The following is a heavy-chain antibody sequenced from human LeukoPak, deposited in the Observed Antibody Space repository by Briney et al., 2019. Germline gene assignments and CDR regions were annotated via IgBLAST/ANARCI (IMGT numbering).Heavy chain of an antibody. CDR3: ARDEAITIFGVAHDAFDI. D-gene: IGHD3-3*01. J-gene: IGHJ3*02. CDR1: GYTFTSYG. Sequence: GASVKVSCKASGYTFTSYGISWVRQAPGQGLEWMGWISAYNGNTNYAQKLQGRVTMTTDTSTSTAYTELRSLRSDDTAVYYCARDEAITIFGVAHDAFDIWGQGTMVTVSS. CDR2: ISAYNGNT. V-gene: IGHV1-18*01.